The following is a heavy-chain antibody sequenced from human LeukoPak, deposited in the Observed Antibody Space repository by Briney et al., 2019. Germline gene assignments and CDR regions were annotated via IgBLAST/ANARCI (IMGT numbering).Heavy chain of an antibody. Sequence: GGSLRLSCAASRFTFSSYAMNWVRQAPGKGLEWVSAMSNSGVSTYYADSVKGRFTISRDNSKNTLYLQVDSLRAEDTAVYYCARMSSTEIYYFYYMDVWGKGTTVTISS. D-gene: IGHD6-6*01. CDR1: RFTFSSYA. CDR3: ARMSSTEIYYFYYMDV. J-gene: IGHJ6*03. CDR2: MSNSGVST. V-gene: IGHV3-23*01.